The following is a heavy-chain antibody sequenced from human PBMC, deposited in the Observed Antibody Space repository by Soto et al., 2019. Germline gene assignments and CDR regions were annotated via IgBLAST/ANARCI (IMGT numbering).Heavy chain of an antibody. Sequence: ASQTQRVTWSVAGGTSSSNSGYWSRKRKKTGKGLEWIGSIYYSGTTYYNPSLKSRVTISVDTSKNQFSLKLSSVTAADTAVYYCARPSARPSGGSRSYYCPREYFQPSSQRSL. CDR3: ARPSARPSGGSRSYYCPREYFQP. D-gene: IGHD3-10*01. CDR1: GGTSSSNSGY. CDR2: IYYSGTT. J-gene: IGHJ1*01. V-gene: IGHV4-39*01.